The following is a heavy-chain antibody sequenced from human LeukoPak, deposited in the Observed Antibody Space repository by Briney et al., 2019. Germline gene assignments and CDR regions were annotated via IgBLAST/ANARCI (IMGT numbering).Heavy chain of an antibody. CDR1: GYTLTELS. CDR2: FDPGDGET. D-gene: IGHD2-8*01. V-gene: IGHV1-24*01. Sequence: ASVKVSCKVSGYTLTELSMHWVRQAPGKGLEWMGGFDPGDGETIYAQKFQGRVTMTEDTSTDTAYMEPSSLRSEDTAVYYCATQRPDIVLMVYARDAFDIWGQGTMVTVSS. J-gene: IGHJ3*02. CDR3: ATQRPDIVLMVYARDAFDI.